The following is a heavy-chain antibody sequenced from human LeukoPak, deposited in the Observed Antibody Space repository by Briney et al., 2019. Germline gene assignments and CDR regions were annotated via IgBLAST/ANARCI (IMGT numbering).Heavy chain of an antibody. CDR1: GGTFSSYA. V-gene: IGHV1-69*06. CDR2: IIPIFGTA. D-gene: IGHD6-19*01. J-gene: IGHJ5*02. Sequence: GSSVKVSCEASGGTFSSYAISWVRQAPGQGLEWMGGIIPIFGTANYAQKFQGRVTITADKSTSTAYMELSSLRSEDTAVYYCARAAQWLDNNWFDPWGQGTLVTVSS. CDR3: ARAAQWLDNNWFDP.